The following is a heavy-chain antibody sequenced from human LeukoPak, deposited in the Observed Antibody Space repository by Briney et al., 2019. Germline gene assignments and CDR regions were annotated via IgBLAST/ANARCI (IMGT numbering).Heavy chain of an antibody. CDR3: ARTPTGHYGSSGYSPYYFDY. V-gene: IGHV1-18*04. CDR1: GYTFTSYY. CDR2: ISAYTGDA. Sequence: ASVKVSCKASGYTFTSYYMHWVRQAPGQGLEWMGWISAYTGDANYPQNLQGRVIMTTDTSTSTAYMELRSLRSDDTAVYYCARTPTGHYGSSGYSPYYFDYWGQGTLVTASS. D-gene: IGHD3-22*01. J-gene: IGHJ4*02.